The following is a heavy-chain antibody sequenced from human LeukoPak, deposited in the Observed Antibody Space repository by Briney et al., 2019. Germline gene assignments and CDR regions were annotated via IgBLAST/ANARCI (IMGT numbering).Heavy chain of an antibody. CDR3: ARASIAAAGYYFDY. D-gene: IGHD6-13*01. CDR2: LYSGGST. J-gene: IGHJ4*02. CDR1: GFTVSSNY. Sequence: GSLRLSCAASGFTVSSNYMSWVRQAPGKGLEWVSVLYSGGSTYYADSVKGRFTISRDNSKNTLYLQMNGLRAEDTAVYYCARASIAAAGYYFDYWGQGTLVTVSS. V-gene: IGHV3-66*01.